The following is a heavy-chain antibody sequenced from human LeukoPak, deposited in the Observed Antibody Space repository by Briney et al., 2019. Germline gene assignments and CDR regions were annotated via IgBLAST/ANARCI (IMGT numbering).Heavy chain of an antibody. CDR3: ARDGYSGYDPFDY. V-gene: IGHV1-2*02. D-gene: IGHD5-12*01. CDR2: INPNSGGT. CDR1: GYTFTGYY. Sequence: ASVKVSCKASGYTFTGYYMHWVRQAPGQGLEWMGWINPNSGGTNYAQKFQGRVTMTRDTSISTAYMELNRLRSDDTAVYYCARDGYSGYDPFDYWGQGTLVTVSS. J-gene: IGHJ4*02.